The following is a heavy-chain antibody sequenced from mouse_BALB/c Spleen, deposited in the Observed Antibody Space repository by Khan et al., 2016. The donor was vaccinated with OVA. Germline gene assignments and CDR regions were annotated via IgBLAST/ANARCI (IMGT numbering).Heavy chain of an antibody. CDR1: GYSITSDYA. CDR3: ARSVTITTVVATDFDY. D-gene: IGHD1-1*01. J-gene: IGHJ2*01. Sequence: EVKLEESGPGLVKPSQSLSLTCTVTGYSITSDYAWNWIRQFPGNKLEWMGYISYSGRTSYNPSLKSRISITRDTSKNQFFLPLNSVTTEDTATYDCARSVTITTVVATDFDYWGQGTTLTVSS. V-gene: IGHV3-2*02. CDR2: ISYSGRT.